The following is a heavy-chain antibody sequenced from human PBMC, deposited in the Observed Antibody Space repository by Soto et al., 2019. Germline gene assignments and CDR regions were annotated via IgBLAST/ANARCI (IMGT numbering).Heavy chain of an antibody. CDR2: ISYDGHIV. D-gene: IGHD3-3*01. CDR1: GFTFSSYT. J-gene: IGHJ3*02. V-gene: IGHV3-30*03. Sequence: QVQLVESGGGVVQPGKSLRLSCAASGFTFSSYTRHWVRQAPGKGLEWVALISYDGHIVYYADSVKGRSTISRDNSKNTLYLQLNSLRAEDTAFYYCARGPYDFWSGYVADAFEIWGQGTVVTVSS. CDR3: ARGPYDFWSGYVADAFEI.